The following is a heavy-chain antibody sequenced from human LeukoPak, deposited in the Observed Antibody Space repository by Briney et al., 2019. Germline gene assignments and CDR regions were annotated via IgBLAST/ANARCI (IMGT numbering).Heavy chain of an antibody. J-gene: IGHJ5*02. CDR3: ARGDSSGWSHGINWFDP. CDR1: GFTFSDFG. CDR2: ISSSSSYI. Sequence: GGSLRLSCAASGFTFSDFGMNWVRQAPGKGLEWVSSISSSSSYIYYADSVKGRFTISRDNAKNSLYLQMNSLRAEDTAVYYCARGDSSGWSHGINWFDPWGQGTLVTVSS. D-gene: IGHD6-19*01. V-gene: IGHV3-21*01.